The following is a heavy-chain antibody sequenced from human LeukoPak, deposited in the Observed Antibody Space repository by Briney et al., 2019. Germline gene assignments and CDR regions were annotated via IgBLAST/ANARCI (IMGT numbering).Heavy chain of an antibody. D-gene: IGHD6-19*01. V-gene: IGHV4-39*07. Sequence: PSETLSLTCTVSGGSISSSSYYWGWIRQPPGKGLEWIGSIYYSGSTYYNPSLKSRVTISVDTSKNQFSLKLSSVTAADTAAYYLAKGVLRYSSGYVDYWGQGTLVTVSS. CDR3: AKGVLRYSSGYVDY. CDR2: IYYSGST. J-gene: IGHJ4*02. CDR1: GGSISSSSYY.